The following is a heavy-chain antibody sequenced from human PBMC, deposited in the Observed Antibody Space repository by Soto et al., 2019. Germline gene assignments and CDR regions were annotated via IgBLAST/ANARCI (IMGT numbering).Heavy chain of an antibody. CDR2: IYHSGST. V-gene: IGHV4-28*01. D-gene: IGHD5-18*01. CDR1: GYSISSRNW. J-gene: IGHJ3*01. CDR3: ASYSYGTGDAYDL. Sequence: QVQLQESGPGLVKPSDTLSLTCVVSGYSISSRNWWGWIRQPPGKGLEWIGEIYHSGSTNYNPSLKSRVTIAVYKSKNQFSLKLSSVTAADTAVYYGASYSYGTGDAYDLCGQGTMVTVSS.